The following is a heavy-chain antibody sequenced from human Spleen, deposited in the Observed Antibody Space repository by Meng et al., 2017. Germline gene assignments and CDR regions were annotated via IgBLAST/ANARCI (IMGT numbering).Heavy chain of an antibody. CDR3: TTCRGYGFDY. CDR2: IKSKTNGGTT. V-gene: IGHV3-15*01. J-gene: IGHJ4*02. D-gene: IGHD3-16*01. CDR1: GFYFSNAW. Sequence: GESLKISCAASGFYFSNAWMSWVRQAPGKGLEWVGRIKSKTNGGTTDYAAPVKGRFTISRDDSKNTLYLQVNSLKTEDTAVYYCTTCRGYGFDYWGQGTLVTVSS.